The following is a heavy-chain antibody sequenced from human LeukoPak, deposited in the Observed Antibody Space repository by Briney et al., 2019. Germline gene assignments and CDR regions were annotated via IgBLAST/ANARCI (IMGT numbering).Heavy chain of an antibody. V-gene: IGHV3-30*04. D-gene: IGHD6-13*01. CDR1: GFTFSSYA. CDR2: ISYDGSNK. Sequence: GSLRLSCAASGFTFSSYAMHWVRQAPGKGLEWVSIISYDGSNKYYADSVKVRFTISRDNSKNTLYLQMNSLRAEDTAVYYCARVLHPGIAAAATFDYWGQGTLVTVSS. CDR3: ARVLHPGIAAAATFDY. J-gene: IGHJ4*02.